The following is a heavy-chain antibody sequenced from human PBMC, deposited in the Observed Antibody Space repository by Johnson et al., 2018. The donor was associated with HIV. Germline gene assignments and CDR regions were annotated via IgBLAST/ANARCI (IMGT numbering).Heavy chain of an antibody. CDR3: ARDKGGIVGYDAFDI. D-gene: IGHD1-26*01. V-gene: IGHV3-66*02. J-gene: IGHJ3*02. CDR2: IYSGDTT. CDR1: GFTVSTNY. Sequence: VQLVESGGGLVQPGGSLRLSCASGFTVSTNYMSWVRQAPGKGLEWVSVIYSGDTTYYADSVKGRFTISRDNSKNTLYLQMNSLRAEDTTVYYCARDKGGIVGYDAFDIWGQGTMVTVSS.